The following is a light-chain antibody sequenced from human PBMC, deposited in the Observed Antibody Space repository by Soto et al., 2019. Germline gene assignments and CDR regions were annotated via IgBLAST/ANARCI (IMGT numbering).Light chain of an antibody. CDR3: QQYGTLPLT. V-gene: IGKV3-20*01. J-gene: IGKJ4*01. CDR1: QTVPSNY. Sequence: EMVLTQSPGTLSFPPGYRATFSCRSGQTVPSNYVAWYQHKPGQAPRLLIYAASTRATGIPDRFSGSASGTVFTLTITRLEPEDFAVYYCQQYGTLPLTFGGGTKVDIK. CDR2: AAS.